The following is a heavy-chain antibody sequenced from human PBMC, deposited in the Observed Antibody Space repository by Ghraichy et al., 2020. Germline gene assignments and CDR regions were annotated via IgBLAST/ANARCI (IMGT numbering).Heavy chain of an antibody. V-gene: IGHV3-15*01. CDR2: IKTRSSGGTT. CDR1: GLIFSDAW. D-gene: IGHD4-17*01. CDR3: TTLSMTVTHGGDY. J-gene: IGHJ4*02. Sequence: GDSLNISCAASGLIFSDAWMSWVRQAPGRGLEWVGRIKTRSSGGTTDYAAPVKGRFTISRDDYEKTLYLQMNGLKTDDTGVYYCTTLSMTVTHGGDYWGRGTLVTVSS.